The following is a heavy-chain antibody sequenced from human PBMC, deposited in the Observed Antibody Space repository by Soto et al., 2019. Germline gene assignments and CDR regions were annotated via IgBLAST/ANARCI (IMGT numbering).Heavy chain of an antibody. D-gene: IGHD1-1*01. CDR3: AHTAGWPHAT. Sequence: QITLKESGPTLVKPTQTLTLSCTFSGFSLSTSAVGVAWIRQPPGKALEWLALIYWDDDNHYSPSLKSRLTVTKDTSKNQVILSMTNMDPVDTATYYCAHTAGWPHATWGQGTQVPVSS. CDR1: GFSLSTSAVG. J-gene: IGHJ5*02. V-gene: IGHV2-5*02. CDR2: IYWDDDN.